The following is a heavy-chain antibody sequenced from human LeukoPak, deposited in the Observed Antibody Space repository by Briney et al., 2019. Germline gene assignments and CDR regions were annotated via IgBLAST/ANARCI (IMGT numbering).Heavy chain of an antibody. CDR1: GFTFSSYS. CDR3: ARGGAAGARKRGLDY. V-gene: IGHV3-21*01. J-gene: IGHJ4*02. CDR2: ISSSSSYI. D-gene: IGHD3-10*01. Sequence: GGSLRLSCAASGFTFSSYSMNWVRQAPGKGLEWVSSISSSSSYIYYADSVKGRFTISRDNAKNSLYLQMNSLRAEDTAVYYCARGGAAGARKRGLDYWGQGTLVTVSS.